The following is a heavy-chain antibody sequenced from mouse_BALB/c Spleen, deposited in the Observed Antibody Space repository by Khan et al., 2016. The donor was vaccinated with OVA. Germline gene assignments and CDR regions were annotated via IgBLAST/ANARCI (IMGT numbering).Heavy chain of an antibody. CDR1: GFSLTDYG. CDR2: IWGGGNT. V-gene: IGHV2-6-5*01. CDR3: AKGVWSYYYALGY. Sequence: VQLKESGPGLVAPSQSLSITCTVSGFSLTDYGVSWIRQPPGKGLEWLGVIWGGGNTYYNSALGSRLSISKDNSKSQVFLEMSSLQTDDTAMYYCAKGVWSYYYALGYWGQGTSVTVSS. J-gene: IGHJ4*01.